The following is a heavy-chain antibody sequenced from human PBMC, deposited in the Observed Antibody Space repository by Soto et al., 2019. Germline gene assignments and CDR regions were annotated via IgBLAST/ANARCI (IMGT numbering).Heavy chain of an antibody. CDR2: IKSKINGETT. D-gene: IGHD3-16*01. V-gene: IGHV3-15*07. J-gene: IGHJ4*02. CDR3: VADHPDWGAHALDY. CDR1: GLSFSWAW. Sequence: EVQLVESGGGLVKPGGSLRLSCAASGLSFSWAWMNWVRQAPGKGLEWVGLIKSKINGETTHYAAPVKGRFTISRDDSKDTVYVKMDSLKAEDTGMYYCVADHPDWGAHALDYLGQGTLVTVSS.